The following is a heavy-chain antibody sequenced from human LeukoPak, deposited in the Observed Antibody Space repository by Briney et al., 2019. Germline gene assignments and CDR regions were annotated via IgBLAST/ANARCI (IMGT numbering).Heavy chain of an antibody. J-gene: IGHJ2*01. CDR1: GYSISSGYY. CDR3: ARRGATVTSYWYFDL. V-gene: IGHV4-38-2*02. CDR2: IYHSGST. Sequence: SETLSFTCTVSGYSISSGYYWGWIRQPPGKGLEWIGSIYHSGSTYYNPSLKSRVTISVDTSKNQFSLKVSSVTAADTAVYYCARRGATVTSYWYFDLWGRGTLVTVSS. D-gene: IGHD4-17*01.